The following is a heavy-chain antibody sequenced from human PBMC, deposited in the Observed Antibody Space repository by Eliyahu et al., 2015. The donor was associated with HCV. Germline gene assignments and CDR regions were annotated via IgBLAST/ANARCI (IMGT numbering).Heavy chain of an antibody. J-gene: IGHJ4*02. D-gene: IGHD2-2*01. V-gene: IGHV1-69*01. Sequence: EVKKPGSSVKASCKASGGTFSSYAISWVRQAPGQGLEWMGGIIPIFGTANYAQKFQGRVTITADESTSTAYMELSTPRSEGTPVYYCARDSSPASRHFDYWGQGTLVTVSS. CDR1: GGTFSSYA. CDR2: IIPIFGTA. CDR3: ARDSSPASRHFDY.